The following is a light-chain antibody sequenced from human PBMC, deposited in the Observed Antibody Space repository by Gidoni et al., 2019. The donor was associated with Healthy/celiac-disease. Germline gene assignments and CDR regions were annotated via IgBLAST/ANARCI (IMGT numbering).Light chain of an antibody. Sequence: DIQMTHPPSSLSASVGDRVTITCRASQSISSNLIWYQQKPGKAPKVLIYAASSFQSGVPSRFSGSGSGTDFTLTISSLQPEDFATYYCQQSYSNPQTFGQGTKVEIK. V-gene: IGKV1-39*01. J-gene: IGKJ1*01. CDR1: QSISSN. CDR3: QQSYSNPQT. CDR2: AAS.